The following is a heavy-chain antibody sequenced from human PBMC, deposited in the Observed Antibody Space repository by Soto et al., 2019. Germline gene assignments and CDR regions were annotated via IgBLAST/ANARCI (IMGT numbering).Heavy chain of an antibody. Sequence: QVQLVQSGAEVKKPGSSVKVSCKASGGTFSSYIISWVRQAPGQGLEWMGGIIPIFGAATYAQKFQDRVTITADESPSPAYMELSSLRSEDTALYFCARAYASNKYWFDPWGQGTLVTVSS. D-gene: IGHD2-2*01. CDR1: GGTFSSYI. V-gene: IGHV1-69*01. J-gene: IGHJ5*02. CDR3: ARAYASNKYWFDP. CDR2: IIPIFGAA.